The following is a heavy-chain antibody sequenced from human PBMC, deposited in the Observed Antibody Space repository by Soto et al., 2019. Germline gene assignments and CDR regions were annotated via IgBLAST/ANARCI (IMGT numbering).Heavy chain of an antibody. Sequence: SEEASFRASCYTFTNCALSWVRQAPGQGLEWVGFISVYNGNTHFAQKFQGRVTVTTDTSTSTAYMDLRSLTSDDTAVYYCARGGAARHFDCWGQGTPVSVSS. V-gene: IGHV1-18*01. CDR3: ARGGAARHFDC. CDR2: ISVYNGNT. J-gene: IGHJ4*02. D-gene: IGHD6-6*01. CDR1: CYTFTNCA.